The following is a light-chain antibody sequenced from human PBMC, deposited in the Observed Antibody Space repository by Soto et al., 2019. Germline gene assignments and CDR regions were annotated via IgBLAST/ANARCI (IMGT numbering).Light chain of an antibody. CDR1: QSVWSK. Sequence: EIIMTQSPASLSVSPGERATLSCRASQSVWSKVAWYQQKPGQAPRLLIYGASTRATGIPVTFSGSGSGTEFTLTISSLQSEDFAVYYCQQYGSSPPFTFGPGTKVDIK. V-gene: IGKV3-15*01. CDR2: GAS. CDR3: QQYGSSPPFT. J-gene: IGKJ3*01.